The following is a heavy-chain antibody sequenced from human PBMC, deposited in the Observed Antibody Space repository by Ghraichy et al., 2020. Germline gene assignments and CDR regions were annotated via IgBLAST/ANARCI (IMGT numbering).Heavy chain of an antibody. D-gene: IGHD5-24*01. Sequence: GGSLRLSCAAPGFNFTASWMNWVRQAPGKGLEWVAGIKQDGSEKYHVDSVKGRFTISRDNAKNSLFLQKNSLRVEDTAVYYCARDRAYKSFDYWGQGILVTVSS. CDR1: GFNFTASW. V-gene: IGHV3-7*03. CDR3: ARDRAYKSFDY. CDR2: IKQDGSEK. J-gene: IGHJ4*02.